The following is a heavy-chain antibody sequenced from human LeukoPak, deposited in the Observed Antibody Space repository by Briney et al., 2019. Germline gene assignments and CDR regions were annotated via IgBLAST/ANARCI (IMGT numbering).Heavy chain of an antibody. CDR2: IYYSGST. J-gene: IGHJ4*02. CDR3: ARYGGYGHY. Sequence: PSETPSLTCTVSGGSISSYYWSWIRQPPGKGLEWIGYIYYSGSTNYNPSLKSRVTISVDTSKNQFSLKLSSVTAADTAVYYCARYGGYGHYWGQGTLVTVSS. V-gene: IGHV4-59*01. CDR1: GGSISSYY. D-gene: IGHD5-12*01.